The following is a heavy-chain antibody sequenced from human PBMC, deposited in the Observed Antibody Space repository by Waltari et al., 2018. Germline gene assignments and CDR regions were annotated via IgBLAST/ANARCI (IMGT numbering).Heavy chain of an antibody. CDR1: GFSFSPYS. V-gene: IGHV3-21*01. Sequence: EVQLVESGGGLVKPGGSLRRSCAASGFSFSPYSMNWVRQAPGKGLEWISSISADSSYRHYAESVKGRFTVSRDNAKNSLSLQINSLRAEDTAVYYCASGGWGFYLGYWGQGALVTVSS. J-gene: IGHJ4*02. CDR2: ISADSSYR. CDR3: ASGGWGFYLGY. D-gene: IGHD3-16*01.